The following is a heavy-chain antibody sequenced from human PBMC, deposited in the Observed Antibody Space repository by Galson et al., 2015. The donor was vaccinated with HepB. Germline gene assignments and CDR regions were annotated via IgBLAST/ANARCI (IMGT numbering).Heavy chain of an antibody. Sequence: CAISGDSVSSNSAAWNWIRQSPSRGLEWLGRTYYRSKWYNDYAVSVKSRITINPDTSKNQFSLQLNSVTPEDTAVYYCARDPYYYDSSGYYYGAFDIWGQGTMSPSL. J-gene: IGHJ3*02. CDR3: ARDPYYYDSSGYYYGAFDI. D-gene: IGHD3-22*01. CDR1: GDSVSSNSAA. CDR2: TYYRSKWYN. V-gene: IGHV6-1*01.